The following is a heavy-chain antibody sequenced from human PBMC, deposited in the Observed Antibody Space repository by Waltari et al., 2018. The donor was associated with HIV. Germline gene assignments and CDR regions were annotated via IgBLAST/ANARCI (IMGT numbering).Heavy chain of an antibody. CDR1: GCSVSRKY. V-gene: IGHV3-53*01. D-gene: IGHD6-6*01. CDR2: MYSGGST. CDR3: ARDRGSSPNDAFDI. Sequence: EVQLVESGGGLIQPGGSLRLSCAVSGCSVSRKYMSWVRQAPGKGLEWVLVMYSGGSTYYSDSAKGRFTISRDESKNTLYLQMNSLRAEDTAVYYCARDRGSSPNDAFDIWGQGTMVTVSS. J-gene: IGHJ3*02.